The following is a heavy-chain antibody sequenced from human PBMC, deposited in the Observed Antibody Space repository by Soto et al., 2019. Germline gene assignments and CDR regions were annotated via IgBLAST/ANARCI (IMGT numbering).Heavy chain of an antibody. Sequence: SQALSLTCAISGDSVSSNSAAWNWIRQSPSRGLEWLGRTYYRSKWYNDYAVSVKSRITINPDTSKNKFSLQLNSVTPEDTAVYYCARVSPPPGGDFWSGYYPHSSYSYYYSGIDFWGQGTTVTVSS. CDR2: TYYRSKWYN. D-gene: IGHD3-3*01. CDR3: ARVSPPPGGDFWSGYYPHSSYSYYYSGIDF. J-gene: IGHJ6*02. V-gene: IGHV6-1*01. CDR1: GDSVSSNSAA.